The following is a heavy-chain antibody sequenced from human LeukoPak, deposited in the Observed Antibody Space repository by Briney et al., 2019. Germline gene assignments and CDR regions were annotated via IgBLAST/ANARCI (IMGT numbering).Heavy chain of an antibody. Sequence: GRSLRLSCAASGFTFDDYAMHWVRQAPGKGLEWVSGISWNSGSIGYADSVKGRFTISRDKAKNSLYLQMNSLRAEDTALYYCAKDAVAVAGIGWFDPWGQGTLVTVSS. CDR2: ISWNSGSI. CDR1: GFTFDDYA. CDR3: AKDAVAVAGIGWFDP. J-gene: IGHJ5*02. D-gene: IGHD6-19*01. V-gene: IGHV3-9*01.